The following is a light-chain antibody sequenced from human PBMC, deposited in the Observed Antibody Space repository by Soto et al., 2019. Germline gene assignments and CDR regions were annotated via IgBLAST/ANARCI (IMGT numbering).Light chain of an antibody. J-gene: IGLJ3*02. V-gene: IGLV1-44*01. Sequence: QAVVTQPPSVSGIPGQRVTISCSGSSSNIGTNNVNWYQQFPGTAPKLLIYSNDQRPSGVPDRVSGSRSGTSASLDISGLQSEDEADYYYTTWDGSLNGRVFGGGTKLTVL. CDR2: SND. CDR1: SSNIGTNN. CDR3: TTWDGSLNGRV.